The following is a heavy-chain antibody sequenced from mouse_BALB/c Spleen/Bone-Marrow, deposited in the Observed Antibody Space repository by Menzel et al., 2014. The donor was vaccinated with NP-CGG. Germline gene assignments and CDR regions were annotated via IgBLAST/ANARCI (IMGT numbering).Heavy chain of an antibody. CDR1: GYTFTEYT. CDR3: GRAWFAY. V-gene: IGHV1-18*01. CDR2: INPNNGDT. Sequence: EVHLVESGPELVKPGASVKISCKTSGYTFTEYTMHWVRQSHGKSLEWIGGINPNNGDTTYNQKFKDKATLTVDKSSSTAYMELRSLTSDDSAVYYCGRAWFAYWGQGTLVTVSA. J-gene: IGHJ3*01.